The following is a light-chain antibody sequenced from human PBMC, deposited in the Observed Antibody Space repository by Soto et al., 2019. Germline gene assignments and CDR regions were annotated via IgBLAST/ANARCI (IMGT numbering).Light chain of an antibody. CDR3: SYTSSSTVV. CDR1: SSDVGGYNY. V-gene: IGLV2-14*01. J-gene: IGLJ2*01. Sequence: QSALTQPASVSGSPGQSITISCTGTSSDVGGYNYVSWYQQHPGKAPKLMIYDVSNRPSGVSNRFSGSKSGNTASLTISGLQAEDEADYYCSYTSSSTVVFGGGTQLTVL. CDR2: DVS.